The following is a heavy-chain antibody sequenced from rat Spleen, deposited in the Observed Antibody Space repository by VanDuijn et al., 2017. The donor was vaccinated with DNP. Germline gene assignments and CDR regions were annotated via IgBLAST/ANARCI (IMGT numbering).Heavy chain of an antibody. CDR3: GRGPNYGSDADYFDY. V-gene: IGHV4-2*01. CDR1: GFNFNDYW. D-gene: IGHD1-3*01. J-gene: IGHJ2*01. Sequence: EVKLVESGGGLVQPGRSLKLSCATSGFNFNDYWMGWVRQAPGKGLEWIGDIKKDSSSISYSPSLRDKFTISRDNAQNTLYLQMNKLGSEDTAIYYCGRGPNYGSDADYFDYWGKGVMVTVSS. CDR2: IKKDSSSI.